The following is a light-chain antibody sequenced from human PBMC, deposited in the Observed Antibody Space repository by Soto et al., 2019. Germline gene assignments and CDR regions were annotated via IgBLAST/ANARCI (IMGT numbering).Light chain of an antibody. J-gene: IGKJ5*01. CDR2: DAS. Sequence: EIVLTQSPATLSLSPGERATLSCRASQSVSSYLAWYQQKPGQAPRLLIYDASNRATGIPARFSGSGSGTDFTLTISILEPEDFAVYYCQQRSNWPPITFGQVTRLEIK. V-gene: IGKV3-11*01. CDR1: QSVSSY. CDR3: QQRSNWPPIT.